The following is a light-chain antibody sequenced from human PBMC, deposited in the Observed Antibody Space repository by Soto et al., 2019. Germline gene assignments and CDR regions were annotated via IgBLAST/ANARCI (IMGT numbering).Light chain of an antibody. CDR2: DAS. Sequence: DIQVTQSPSTLSASVGDRLTIPCRASQSISSWLAWYQQKTGKAPKILIYDASSLESGVPSRFRGSGSGTEFTLTISRPQPDDFETYYCQQYNSYPRTFGQGTKVDIK. CDR3: QQYNSYPRT. CDR1: QSISSW. V-gene: IGKV1-5*01. J-gene: IGKJ1*01.